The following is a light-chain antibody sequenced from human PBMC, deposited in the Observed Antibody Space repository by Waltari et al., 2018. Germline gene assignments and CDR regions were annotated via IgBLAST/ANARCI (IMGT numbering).Light chain of an antibody. CDR3: QQRSDRPPVS. J-gene: IGKJ2*03. CDR1: QTVGTY. Sequence: EIVLTQSPATLSLSPGERATLSCRASQTVGTYLAWYQQKPGQAPRLLIYDASKGATGISDRFSGRGSGTDFTLTISSIVPGDSAVYYCQQRSDRPPVSCGQGTKLEIK. V-gene: IGKV3-11*01. CDR2: DAS.